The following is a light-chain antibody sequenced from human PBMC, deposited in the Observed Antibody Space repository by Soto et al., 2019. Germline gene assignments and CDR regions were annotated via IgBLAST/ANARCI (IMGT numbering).Light chain of an antibody. Sequence: QSVLTQAPSASGTPGQRVTMSCSGSISNIGSHYVYWYQQFPQRAPKLLIYRDKQRPSGVPERFSGSKSGTSASLAISGLRSEDEADYFCAAWDDSRVVFGGGTKVTVL. V-gene: IGLV1-47*01. CDR3: AAWDDSRVV. CDR2: RDK. J-gene: IGLJ2*01. CDR1: ISNIGSHY.